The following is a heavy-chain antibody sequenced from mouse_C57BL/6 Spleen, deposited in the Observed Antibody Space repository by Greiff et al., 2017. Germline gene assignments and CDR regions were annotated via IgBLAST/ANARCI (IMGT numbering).Heavy chain of an antibody. CDR3: AIRGIESGYNFDY. CDR1: GYTFTSYW. J-gene: IGHJ2*01. Sequence: QVQLQQPGAELVKPGASVKVSCQASGYTFTSYWMHWLKQRPGQGLEWIGRFHPSDSDTNYNQKFKGKATLSVDKSSSPAYMPLSTLTSEDSAVYNCAIRGIESGYNFDYWGQGTTLTGSS. D-gene: IGHD3-2*02. CDR2: FHPSDSDT. V-gene: IGHV1-74*01.